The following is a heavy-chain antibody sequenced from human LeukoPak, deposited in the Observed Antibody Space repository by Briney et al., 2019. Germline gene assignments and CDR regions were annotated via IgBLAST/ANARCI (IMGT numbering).Heavy chain of an antibody. CDR2: ISTTGTTI. Sequence: GGSLRLSCAASGFTFSAYHINWVRQAPGKVLEWISYISTTGTTIHYADSVKGRFAISRDNAKSSPYLQMNSLRDEDTAVYYCARVWQDYSGVDYWGQGTLVTVSS. CDR1: GFTFSAYH. D-gene: IGHD2-21*01. J-gene: IGHJ4*02. CDR3: ARVWQDYSGVDY. V-gene: IGHV3-48*02.